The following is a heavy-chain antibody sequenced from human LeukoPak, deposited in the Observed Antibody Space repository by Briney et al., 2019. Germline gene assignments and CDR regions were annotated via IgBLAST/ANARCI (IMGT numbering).Heavy chain of an antibody. J-gene: IGHJ4*02. CDR1: GFTFSNYA. CDR2: ISYDGTNK. Sequence: GGSLRLSCAASGFTFSNYAMHWVRQAPGKGLEWVAVISYDGTNKYYADSVKGRFTISRDNSMNTLYLQMNSLRAEDTAVYYCAKVRWGSDNALDSWGQGTLVTGSS. CDR3: AKVRWGSDNALDS. V-gene: IGHV3-30*04. D-gene: IGHD3-16*01.